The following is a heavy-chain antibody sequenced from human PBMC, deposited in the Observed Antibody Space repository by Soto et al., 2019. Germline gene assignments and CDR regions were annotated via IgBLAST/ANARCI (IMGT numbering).Heavy chain of an antibody. D-gene: IGHD3-10*01. V-gene: IGHV5-51*01. Sequence: GESLKISCKGSGYSFTIYWIGWVRQMPGKGLEWMGIIYPGDSDTRYSPSFQGQVTISADKSISTAYLQWSSLKASDTAMYYCARHSYYGSGSYYSYYYYYGMDVWGQGTTVTVSS. J-gene: IGHJ6*02. CDR3: ARHSYYGSGSYYSYYYYYGMDV. CDR2: IYPGDSDT. CDR1: GYSFTIYW.